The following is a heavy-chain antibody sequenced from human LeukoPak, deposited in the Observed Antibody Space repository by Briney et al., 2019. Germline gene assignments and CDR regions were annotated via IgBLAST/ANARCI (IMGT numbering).Heavy chain of an antibody. Sequence: GGSLRLSCAASGFTFSSYAMSWVRQAPGKGLEWVSAISGSGGSTNYADSVKGRFTISRDNSKNTLYLQMNSLRAEDTAVYYCAKERERYNWNPHDAFDIWGQGTMVTVSS. J-gene: IGHJ3*02. D-gene: IGHD1-1*01. V-gene: IGHV3-23*01. CDR1: GFTFSSYA. CDR3: AKERERYNWNPHDAFDI. CDR2: ISGSGGST.